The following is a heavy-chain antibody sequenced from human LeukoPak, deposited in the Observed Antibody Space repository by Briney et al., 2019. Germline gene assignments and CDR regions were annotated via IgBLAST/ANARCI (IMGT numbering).Heavy chain of an antibody. D-gene: IGHD1-26*01. V-gene: IGHV1-18*01. CDR3: ARDGTRTDDY. J-gene: IGHJ4*02. CDR1: GYTFSNFG. CDR2: ISGNNDNP. Sequence: GASVEVSCKASGYTFSNFGINWVRQAPGQGLEWMGWISGNNDNPNYGQKFQGRFTVTTDSSTNTAYMELRNLRFDDTAVYYCARDGTRTDDYWGQGTLVTVSS.